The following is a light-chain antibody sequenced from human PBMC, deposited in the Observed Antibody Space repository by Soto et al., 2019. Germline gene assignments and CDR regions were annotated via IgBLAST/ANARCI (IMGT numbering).Light chain of an antibody. CDR2: GTS. Sequence: EIVLTQSPGTLSLSPGERATLSCRASQGVSSNYLAWYQQKSGQAPRLLLYGTSSRATGIPERFSGSGSGTVFTLTISRLEPEDFAVYYCQHYGSSRTFGQGTKVDIK. J-gene: IGKJ1*01. CDR3: QHYGSSRT. CDR1: QGVSSNY. V-gene: IGKV3-20*01.